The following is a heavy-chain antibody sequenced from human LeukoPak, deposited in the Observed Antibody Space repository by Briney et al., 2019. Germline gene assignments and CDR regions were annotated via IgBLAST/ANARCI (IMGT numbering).Heavy chain of an antibody. V-gene: IGHV1-2*02. CDR2: INPNSGGT. J-gene: IGHJ4*02. Sequence: ASVTVSFKASGYTFTSYYIHWVRQAPGQGLEWMGWINPNSGGTNYAQKFQGRVTMTRDTSISTAYMELSRLRSDDTAVYYCARGVSGSHFDYWGQGTLVTVSS. CDR3: ARGVSGSHFDY. D-gene: IGHD1-26*01. CDR1: GYTFTSYY.